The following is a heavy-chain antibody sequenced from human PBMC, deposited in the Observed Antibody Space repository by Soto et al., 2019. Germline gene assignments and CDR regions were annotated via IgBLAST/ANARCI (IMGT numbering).Heavy chain of an antibody. CDR2: MNPDSENT. J-gene: IGHJ6*02. CDR1: GYTFTNYD. V-gene: IGHV1-8*01. D-gene: IGHD2-15*01. CDR3: TRAQFEFGSYFCRDV. Sequence: QVHLVQSGAEVKQPGASVRVSCKASGYTFTNYDITWVRQATGQGLEWMGWMNPDSENTGSPQKFQGRVTMTVNTSINTAYMALTSLRSEDTAVYYCTRAQFEFGSYFCRDVWGQGTTVTVSS.